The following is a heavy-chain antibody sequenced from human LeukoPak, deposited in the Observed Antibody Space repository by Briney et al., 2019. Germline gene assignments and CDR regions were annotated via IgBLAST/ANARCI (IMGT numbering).Heavy chain of an antibody. D-gene: IGHD2-15*01. CDR3: AREGRPYCSGGSCYSGSLDY. CDR1: GRSHSSSY. V-gene: IGHV4-59*01. CDR2: IYYSGST. Sequence: RSETVPLTCTVSGRSHSSSYWSWLRQPPWKGLEWIGYIYYSGSTNYNPSLMSRVTISVDTSKNQFSLKLSSVTAADTAVYYCAREGRPYCSGGSCYSGSLDYWGQGTLVTVSS. J-gene: IGHJ4*02.